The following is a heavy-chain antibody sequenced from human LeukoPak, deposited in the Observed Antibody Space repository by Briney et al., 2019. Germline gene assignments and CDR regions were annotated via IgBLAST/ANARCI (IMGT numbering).Heavy chain of an antibody. J-gene: IGHJ4*02. Sequence: ASVKVSCKASVYTFTIYYMHWVRQAPGQGLEWMGIINPSGGSTSYAQKFQGRVTMTRDTSTSTVYMELSSLRSEDTAVYYCARDPGATYCSSTSCHIFDYWGQGTLVTVSS. CDR3: ARDPGATYCSSTSCHIFDY. CDR1: VYTFTIYY. V-gene: IGHV1-46*01. D-gene: IGHD2-2*02. CDR2: INPSGGST.